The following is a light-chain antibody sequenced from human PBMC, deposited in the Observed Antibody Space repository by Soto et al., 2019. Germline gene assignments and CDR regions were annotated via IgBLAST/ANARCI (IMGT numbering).Light chain of an antibody. V-gene: IGKV1-12*01. J-gene: IGKJ2*01. CDR2: AAS. CDR1: RGISSW. CDR3: QQSNSFPYT. Sequence: DIQMTQSPSSVSAFVGDTVTITCRASRGISSWLAWYQQMPGQAPRLLIFAASSLQSGVPSRFSGSGSGTDFTLTISGLQPEVFATYYCQQSNSFPYTFGQGTKLEIK.